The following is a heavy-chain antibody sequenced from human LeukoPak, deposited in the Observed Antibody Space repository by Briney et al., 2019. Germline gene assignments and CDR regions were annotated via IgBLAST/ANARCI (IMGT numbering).Heavy chain of an antibody. D-gene: IGHD1-26*01. Sequence: GASVKVSCTASGYTFNNYGINWVRQAPGQGLEWRGYISVYNGNTNYAQKLQARVTMTTDTSTSTAYMELRSLRSDDTAMYYCAKGRVGATTPHSLDIWGQGTMLTVSS. J-gene: IGHJ3*02. CDR3: AKGRVGATTPHSLDI. CDR2: ISVYNGNT. V-gene: IGHV1-18*01. CDR1: GYTFNNYG.